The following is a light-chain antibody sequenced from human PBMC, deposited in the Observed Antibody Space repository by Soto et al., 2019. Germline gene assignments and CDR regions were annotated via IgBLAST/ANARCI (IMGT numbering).Light chain of an antibody. CDR1: QSINSD. CDR2: GAS. V-gene: IGKV3-15*01. Sequence: EIVMTQSPATLSVSPGERATLSCRASQSINSDLAWYQQKPGQAPRLLIYGASTRATGVPARFSGSGSGTEFSLTISSLQSEDFAVYYCQQRNNGVFGGGTRVEIK. J-gene: IGKJ4*01. CDR3: QQRNNGV.